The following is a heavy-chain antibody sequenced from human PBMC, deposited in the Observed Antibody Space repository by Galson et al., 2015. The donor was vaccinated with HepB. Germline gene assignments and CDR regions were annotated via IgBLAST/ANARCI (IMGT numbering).Heavy chain of an antibody. J-gene: IGHJ4*02. D-gene: IGHD1-7*01. CDR2: LTGSGSGSNP. Sequence: SLRLSCAASGFTFSSYAMSWVRQAPGMGLEWVSSLTGSGSGSNPYYADSVKGRFTISRDNSKNALYLQMNSLRAEDTALYYCAKYWDIGWNSPDYWGQGTLVTVSS. CDR3: AKYWDIGWNSPDY. CDR1: GFTFSSYA. V-gene: IGHV3-23*01.